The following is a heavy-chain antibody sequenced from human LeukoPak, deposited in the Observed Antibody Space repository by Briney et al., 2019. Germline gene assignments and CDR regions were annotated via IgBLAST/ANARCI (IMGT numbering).Heavy chain of an antibody. J-gene: IGHJ4*02. CDR3: ARASTHHSSSRYSPVGY. CDR1: GYTFTGYY. D-gene: IGHD6-13*01. V-gene: IGHV1-2*02. CDR2: INPNSGGT. Sequence: ASVKVSCKASGYTFTGYYMHWVRQAPGQGLEWMGWINPNSGGTNYAQKFQGRVTMTRDTSISTAYMELSRLRSDDTAVYYCARASTHHSSSRYSPVGYWGQGTLVTVSS.